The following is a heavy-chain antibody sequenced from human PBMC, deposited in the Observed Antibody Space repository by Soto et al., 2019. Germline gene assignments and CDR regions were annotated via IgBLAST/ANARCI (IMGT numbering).Heavy chain of an antibody. CDR2: ISTSSSYT. CDR3: ARDLSPSILTGTTVDHYYYYYGMDV. CDR1: GFTFSDYY. Sequence: GGSLRLSCAASGFTFSDYYMSWIRQAPGKGLEWVSYISTSSSYTNYADSVKGRFTISRDNAKNSLYLQMNSLRAEDTAVYYCARDLSPSILTGTTVDHYYYYYGMDVWGQGTTVTVSS. V-gene: IGHV3-11*05. J-gene: IGHJ6*02. D-gene: IGHD1-20*01.